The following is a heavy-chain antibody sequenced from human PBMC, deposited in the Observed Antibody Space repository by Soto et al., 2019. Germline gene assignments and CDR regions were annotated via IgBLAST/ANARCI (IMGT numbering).Heavy chain of an antibody. J-gene: IGHJ6*03. Sequence: SETLSLTCAVYGGSFSGYYWSWIRQPPGKGLEWIGEINHSGSTNYNPSLKSRVTISVDTSKNQFSLKLSSVTAADTAVYYCARGAREGAAAGKNLYYYYYMDVWGKGTTVTVSS. D-gene: IGHD6-13*01. CDR3: ARGAREGAAAGKNLYYYYYMDV. CDR1: GGSFSGYY. V-gene: IGHV4-34*01. CDR2: INHSGST.